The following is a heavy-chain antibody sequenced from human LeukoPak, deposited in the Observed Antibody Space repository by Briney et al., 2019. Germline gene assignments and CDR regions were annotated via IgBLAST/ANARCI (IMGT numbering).Heavy chain of an antibody. J-gene: IGHJ4*02. CDR2: LYSGGST. CDR1: GFTVSSNH. D-gene: IGHD5-12*01. V-gene: IGHV3-66*01. Sequence: GGSLRLSCAAPGFTVSSNHLSWVRQAPGKGLEWVSILYSGGSTYYADSVKGRFTISRDNSKNTLYLQMNSLRAEDTAVYYCANTKTYRFDYWGQGTLVAVSS. CDR3: ANTKTYRFDY.